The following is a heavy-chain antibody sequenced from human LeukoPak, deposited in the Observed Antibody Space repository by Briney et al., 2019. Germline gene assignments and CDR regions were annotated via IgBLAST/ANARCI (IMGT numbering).Heavy chain of an antibody. V-gene: IGHV1-69*04. CDR1: GYTFTTYG. D-gene: IGHD5-24*01. J-gene: IGHJ5*02. CDR3: ASVVEMATISGFDP. CDR2: IIPILGIA. Sequence: GASVKVSCKASGYTFTTYGINWVRQAPGQGLEWMGRIIPILGIANYAQKFQGRVTITADKSTSTAYMELSSLRSEDTAVYYCASVVEMATISGFDPWGQGTLVTVSS.